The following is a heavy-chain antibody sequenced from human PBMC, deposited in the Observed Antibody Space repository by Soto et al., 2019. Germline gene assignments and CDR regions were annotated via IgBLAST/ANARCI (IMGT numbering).Heavy chain of an antibody. CDR1: GFTFSSYG. Sequence: QVQLVESGGGVVQPGRSLRLSCAASGFTFSSYGMHWVRQAPGKGLEWVAVISYDGSNKYYADSVKGRFTISRDNSKNTLYLQMNSLRAEDTAVYYCAKDHYPSWYPYYYSMDVWGQGTTVTVSS. CDR2: ISYDGSNK. V-gene: IGHV3-30*18. D-gene: IGHD6-13*01. J-gene: IGHJ6*02. CDR3: AKDHYPSWYPYYYSMDV.